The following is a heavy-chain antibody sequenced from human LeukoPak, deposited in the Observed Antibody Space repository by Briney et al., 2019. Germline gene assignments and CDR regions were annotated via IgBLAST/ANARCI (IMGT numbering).Heavy chain of an antibody. Sequence: GGSLRLSCAASGFTFSDYYMSWIRQAPGKGLEWVSYISSSSSYTNYADSVKGRFTISRDNATNSLYLQMNSLTAEDTAVYYCAMHSDIWTGASHFDYWGQGTLVTVSS. CDR2: ISSSSSYT. CDR3: AMHSDIWTGASHFDY. D-gene: IGHD3-9*01. V-gene: IGHV3-11*06. CDR1: GFTFSDYY. J-gene: IGHJ4*02.